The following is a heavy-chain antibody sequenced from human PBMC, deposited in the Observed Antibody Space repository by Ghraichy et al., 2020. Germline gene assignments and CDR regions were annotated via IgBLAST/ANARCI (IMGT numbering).Heavy chain of an antibody. CDR1: GGPISESY. CDR3: ARDKETTFDS. Sequence: TLSLTCTVSGGPISESYWSWIRQPPGKGLEWIGYIYHSGSTNYNPSLKSRVTISLDKSKNQFSMKVRSVTAADTAVYFCARDKETTFDSWGQGTLVTVSS. D-gene: IGHD4-11*01. CDR2: IYHSGST. J-gene: IGHJ4*02. V-gene: IGHV4-59*01.